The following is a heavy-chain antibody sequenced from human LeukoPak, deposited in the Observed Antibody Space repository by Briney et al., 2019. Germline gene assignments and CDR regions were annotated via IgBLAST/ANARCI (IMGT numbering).Heavy chain of an antibody. V-gene: IGHV1-8*01. J-gene: IGHJ6*03. Sequence: ASVKVSCKASGYTFTSYDINWVRQATGQGLEWMGWMNPNSGNTGYAQKLQGRVTMTRNTSISTAYMELSSLRSEDTAVYYCARGGYGDYRSYYYYMDVWGKGTTVTVSS. CDR1: GYTFTSYD. CDR2: MNPNSGNT. D-gene: IGHD4-17*01. CDR3: ARGGYGDYRSYYYYMDV.